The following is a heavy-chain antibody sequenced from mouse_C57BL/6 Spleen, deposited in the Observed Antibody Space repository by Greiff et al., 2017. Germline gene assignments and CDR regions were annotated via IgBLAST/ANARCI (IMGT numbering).Heavy chain of an antibody. Sequence: QVQLQQPGAELVKPGASVKLSCKASGYTFTSYWMQWVKQRPGQGLEWIGEIDPSDSYPNYNQKFKGKATLTVDTYSSTAYMQLSSLTSEDSAVYYCARSYYSNPAWFAYWGQGTLVTVSA. J-gene: IGHJ3*01. V-gene: IGHV1-50*01. D-gene: IGHD2-5*01. CDR1: GYTFTSYW. CDR3: ARSYYSNPAWFAY. CDR2: IDPSDSYP.